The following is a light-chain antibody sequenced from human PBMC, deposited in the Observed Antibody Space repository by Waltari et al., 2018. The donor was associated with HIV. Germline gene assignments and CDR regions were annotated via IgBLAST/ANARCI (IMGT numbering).Light chain of an antibody. J-gene: IGKJ2*01. CDR1: QSVSSSY. Sequence: ELVLTQSPGTLSLSPGERVTLSCRASQSVSSSYLAWYQKKPGQAPRLLIYDASTRATGIPDRFSGSGSVTDFTLTISRLEPEDFAVYYCQQYDSIPPRYIFGQGTKLEIK. CDR2: DAS. V-gene: IGKV3-20*01. CDR3: QQYDSIPPRYI.